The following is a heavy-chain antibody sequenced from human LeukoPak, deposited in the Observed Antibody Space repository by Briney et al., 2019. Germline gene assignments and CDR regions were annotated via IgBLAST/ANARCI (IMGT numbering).Heavy chain of an antibody. V-gene: IGHV3-74*01. CDR3: ARDPRGYLAAAGIDY. CDR1: GFTFSSYW. D-gene: IGHD6-13*01. J-gene: IGHJ4*02. Sequence: GGSLRLSCAASGFTFSSYWMHWVRQAPGKGLVWVPRINSDGSSTTYADSVKGRFTISRDNAKSTLYLQMNSLRAEDTAVYYCARDPRGYLAAAGIDYWGQGTLVTVSS. CDR2: INSDGSST.